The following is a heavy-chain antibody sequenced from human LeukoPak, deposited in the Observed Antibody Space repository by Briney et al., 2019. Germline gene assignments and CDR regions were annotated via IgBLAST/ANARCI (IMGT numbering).Heavy chain of an antibody. CDR3: ARDKWAVAGRVFDY. D-gene: IGHD6-19*01. CDR1: GDTFTSYA. J-gene: IGHJ4*02. CDR2: INAGNGNT. Sequence: ASVRGSCTASGDTFTSYAMHWVRQAPVQRLEWMGWINAGNGNTKYSQKFQGRVTITRDTSASTAYMELSSLRSEDTAVYYCARDKWAVAGRVFDYWGQGTLVTVSS. V-gene: IGHV1-3*01.